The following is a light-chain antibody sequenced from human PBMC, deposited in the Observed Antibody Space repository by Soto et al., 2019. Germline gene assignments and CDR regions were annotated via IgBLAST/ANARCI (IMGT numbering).Light chain of an antibody. CDR2: RND. V-gene: IGLV1-47*01. CDR1: ISNIGNNY. CDR3: AAWDDTVRSYV. J-gene: IGLJ1*01. Sequence: QSVLTQPPSVSGTPGQRVTISCSGSISNIGNNYVYWFQQLPGTAPKVLSNRNDQRPSGVPDRFSGSKSGASASLAISGLRSEDEAEYYCAAWDDTVRSYVFGTGTKVTVL.